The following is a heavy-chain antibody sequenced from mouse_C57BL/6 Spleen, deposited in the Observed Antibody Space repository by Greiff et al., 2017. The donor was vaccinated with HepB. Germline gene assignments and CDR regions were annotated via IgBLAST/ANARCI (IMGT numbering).Heavy chain of an antibody. CDR2: FHPYNDDT. J-gene: IGHJ3*01. CDR1: GYTFTTYP. CDR3: ARDDYDGGFAY. D-gene: IGHD2-4*01. Sequence: VKVVESGAELVKPGASVKMSCKASGYTFTTYPIEWMKQNHGKSLEWIGNFHPYNDDTKYNEKFKGKATLTVEKSSSTVYLELSRLTSDDSAVYYCARDDYDGGFAYWGQGTLVTVSA. V-gene: IGHV1-47*01.